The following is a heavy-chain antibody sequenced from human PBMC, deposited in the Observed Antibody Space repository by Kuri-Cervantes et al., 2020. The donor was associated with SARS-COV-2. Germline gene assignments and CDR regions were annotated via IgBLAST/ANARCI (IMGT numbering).Heavy chain of an antibody. J-gene: IGHJ4*02. CDR1: GFTFSSYW. Sequence: GGSLRLSCAASGFTFSSYWMSWVRQAPGKGLEWVSAISGSGGSTYYADSVKGRFTISRDNSKNTLYLQMNSLRAEDTAVYYCAKDPRGVVVITTLFDYWGQGTLVTVSS. V-gene: IGHV3-23*01. CDR3: AKDPRGVVVITTLFDY. CDR2: ISGSGGST. D-gene: IGHD3-22*01.